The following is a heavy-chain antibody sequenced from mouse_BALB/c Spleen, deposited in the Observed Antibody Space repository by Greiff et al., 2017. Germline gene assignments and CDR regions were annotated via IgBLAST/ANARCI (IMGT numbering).Heavy chain of an antibody. Sequence: VQLQQSGAELVRPGSSVKISCKASGYAFSSYWMNWVKLRPGQGLEWIGQIYPGDGDTNYNGKFKGKATLTADKSSSTAYMQLSSLTSEDSAVYFCASLDSSGYVWFAYWGQGTLVTVSA. V-gene: IGHV1-80*01. J-gene: IGHJ3*01. D-gene: IGHD3-2*01. CDR2: IYPGDGDT. CDR1: GYAFSSYW. CDR3: ASLDSSGYVWFAY.